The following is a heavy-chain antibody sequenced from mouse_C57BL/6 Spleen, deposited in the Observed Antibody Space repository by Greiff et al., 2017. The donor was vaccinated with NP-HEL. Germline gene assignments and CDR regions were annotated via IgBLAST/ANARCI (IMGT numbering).Heavy chain of an antibody. J-gene: IGHJ4*01. CDR3: AKNRFYDYDRGYYYAMDY. Sequence: QVQLKESGPGLVQPSQSLSITCTVSGFSLTSYGVHWVRQSPGKGLEWLGVIWRGGSTDYNAAFMSRLSITKDNSKSQVFFKMNSLQADDTAIYYCAKNRFYDYDRGYYYAMDYWGQGTSVTVSS. D-gene: IGHD2-4*01. V-gene: IGHV2-5*01. CDR2: IWRGGST. CDR1: GFSLTSYG.